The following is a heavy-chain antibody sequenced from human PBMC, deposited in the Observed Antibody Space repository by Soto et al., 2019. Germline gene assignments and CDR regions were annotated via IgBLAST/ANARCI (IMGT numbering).Heavy chain of an antibody. Sequence: ASVKVSCKASGYTFTSYGISWVRQAPGQGLEGMGWMSPYNGNTNYAQKLQGRGTMTRNTSTSTAYMELSSLRSEDTAVYYCARLTYYDFWSGSLLTAFDIWGQGTMVPVSS. V-gene: IGHV1-18*01. CDR1: GYTFTSYG. CDR2: MSPYNGNT. CDR3: ARLTYYDFWSGSLLTAFDI. D-gene: IGHD3-3*01. J-gene: IGHJ3*02.